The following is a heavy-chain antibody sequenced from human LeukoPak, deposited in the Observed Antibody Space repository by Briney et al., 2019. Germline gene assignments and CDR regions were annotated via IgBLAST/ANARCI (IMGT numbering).Heavy chain of an antibody. CDR1: GGSISSGGYY. V-gene: IGHV4-31*03. CDR3: ARDSTMVRGFDY. Sequence: SETLSLTCTVSGGSISSGGYYWSWIRQHPGKGLEWIGYIYYSGSTYYNPSLKSRVTISVDTSKNQFSLKLSSVTAADTAVYYCARDSTMVRGFDYWGQGTLVTVSS. CDR2: IYYSGST. J-gene: IGHJ4*02. D-gene: IGHD3-10*01.